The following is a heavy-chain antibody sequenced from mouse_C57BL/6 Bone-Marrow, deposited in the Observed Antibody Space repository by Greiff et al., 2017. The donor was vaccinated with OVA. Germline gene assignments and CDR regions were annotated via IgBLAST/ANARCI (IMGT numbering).Heavy chain of an antibody. Sequence: EVKLVESGPVLVKPGASVKMSCKASGYTFTDYYMNWVKQSHGKSLEWIGVINPYNGGTSYNQKFKGKATLTVDKSSSTAYMELNSLTSEDSAVYYCARVGTGPFDYWGQGTTLTVSS. CDR2: INPYNGGT. D-gene: IGHD4-1*01. CDR3: ARVGTGPFDY. J-gene: IGHJ2*01. CDR1: GYTFTDYY. V-gene: IGHV1-19*01.